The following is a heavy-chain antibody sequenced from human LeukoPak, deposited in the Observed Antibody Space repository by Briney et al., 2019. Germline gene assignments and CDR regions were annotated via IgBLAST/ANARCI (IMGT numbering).Heavy chain of an antibody. D-gene: IGHD2-15*01. CDR2: IYPGDSDT. CDR1: GYSFTSYW. CDR3: ARLLQPLKYCSGGSCQQGAFDI. J-gene: IGHJ3*02. V-gene: IGHV5-51*01. Sequence: GESLKITCKGSGYSFTSYWIGWVRQMPGKGLEWMGIIYPGDSDTRYSPSFQGQVTISADKSISTAYLQWSSLKASDTAMYYCARLLQPLKYCSGGSCQQGAFDIWGQGTMVTVSS.